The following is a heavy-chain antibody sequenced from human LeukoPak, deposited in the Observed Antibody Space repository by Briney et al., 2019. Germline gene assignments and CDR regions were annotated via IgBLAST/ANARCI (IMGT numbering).Heavy chain of an antibody. V-gene: IGHV4-34*01. Sequence: SETLFLTCTVSGGSISTGGYYWSWIRQPPGRGLEWIGEINHSGSTNYNPSLKSRVTISLDTSKNQFSLKLSSVTAADTAVYYCARHTYDFWSGYKLHNAFDIWGQGTMVTVSS. D-gene: IGHD3-3*01. J-gene: IGHJ3*02. CDR3: ARHTYDFWSGYKLHNAFDI. CDR2: INHSGST. CDR1: GGSISTGGYY.